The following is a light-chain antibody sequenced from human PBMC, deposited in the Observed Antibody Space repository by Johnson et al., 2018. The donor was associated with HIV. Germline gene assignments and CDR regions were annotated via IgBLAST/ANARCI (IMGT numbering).Light chain of an antibody. V-gene: IGLV1-51*01. CDR1: SSNIGNNY. CDR3: GTWDSSLSSCV. Sequence: QSMLTQPPSVSAAPGQKVTISCSGSSSNIGNNYVSWYQQLTGTAPKLLIYDNNKRPSGIPDRLSGSKSGTSATLGITGLQTGDEAEYYCGTWDSSLSSCVFGTGTKVTVL. J-gene: IGLJ1*01. CDR2: DNN.